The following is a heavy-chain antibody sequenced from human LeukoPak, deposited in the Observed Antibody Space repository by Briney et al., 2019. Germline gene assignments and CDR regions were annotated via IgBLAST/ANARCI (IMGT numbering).Heavy chain of an antibody. CDR2: ISAYNGNT. D-gene: IGHD5-12*01. J-gene: IGHJ4*02. Sequence: GASVKVSCKASGYTFTSYGIGWVRQAPGQGLGWIGWISAYNGNTNYAQKLQGRVTMTTDTSTSTAYMERRSLRSDDTAVYYCALFQYSGIDYWGQGTLVTVSS. CDR3: ALFQYSGIDY. CDR1: GYTFTSYG. V-gene: IGHV1-18*01.